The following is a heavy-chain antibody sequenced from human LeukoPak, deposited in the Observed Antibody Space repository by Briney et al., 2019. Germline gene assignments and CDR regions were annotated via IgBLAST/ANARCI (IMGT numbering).Heavy chain of an antibody. CDR1: GGSFSGYY. V-gene: IGHV4-34*01. J-gene: IGHJ4*02. CDR2: INHSGST. CDR3: ARGGYYGSGSYYNVY. Sequence: SETLSLTCAVYGGSFSGYYWSWIRRPPGKGLEWIGEINHSGSTNYNPSLKSRVTISVDTSKNQFSLKLSSVTAADTAVYYCARGGYYGSGSYYNVYWGQGTLVTVSS. D-gene: IGHD3-10*01.